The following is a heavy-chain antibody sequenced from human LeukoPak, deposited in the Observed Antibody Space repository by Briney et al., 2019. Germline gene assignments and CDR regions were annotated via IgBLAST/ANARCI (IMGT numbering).Heavy chain of an antibody. Sequence: GGSLRLSCAASGFTFSSYGMSWVRQAPGKGLEWVSAISGSGGSTYYADSVKGRFTISRDNSKNTLYLQMNSLRPEDTAVYHCARDRLPSDQDDFDYWGQGTMVTVSS. CDR3: ARDRLPSDQDDFDY. CDR1: GFTFSSYG. J-gene: IGHJ3*01. CDR2: ISGSGGST. D-gene: IGHD3-3*01. V-gene: IGHV3-23*01.